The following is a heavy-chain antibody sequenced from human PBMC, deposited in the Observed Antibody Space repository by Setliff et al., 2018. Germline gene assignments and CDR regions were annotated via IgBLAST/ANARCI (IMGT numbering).Heavy chain of an antibody. Sequence: GGSLRLSCAASGFTFSSYGMNWVRQAPGKGLESISAISGDGRATYYSQSVKGRFTISRDNSKSTLYLQMDSMRPEDLAVYYCVREPQGTYDSWGQGTLVTVSS. D-gene: IGHD3-10*01. CDR2: ISGDGRAT. J-gene: IGHJ4*02. CDR1: GFTFSSYG. V-gene: IGHV3-64*01. CDR3: VREPQGTYDS.